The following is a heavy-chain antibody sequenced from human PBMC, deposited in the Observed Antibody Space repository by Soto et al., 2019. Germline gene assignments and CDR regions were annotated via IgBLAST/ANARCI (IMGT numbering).Heavy chain of an antibody. CDR1: GFTFRSYH. V-gene: IGHV3-30-3*01. J-gene: IGHJ5*02. CDR3: ARAMDAAMASKDNWFDP. Sequence: GGSLRLSCAASGFTFRSYHMHWVRQAPGKGLEWVASISYDENNKYYTDSVKGRFTISRDNSKNTLYLQMNSLRDEDTAVYYCARAMDAAMASKDNWFDPWGQGTLVTAPQ. CDR2: ISYDENNK. D-gene: IGHD5-18*01.